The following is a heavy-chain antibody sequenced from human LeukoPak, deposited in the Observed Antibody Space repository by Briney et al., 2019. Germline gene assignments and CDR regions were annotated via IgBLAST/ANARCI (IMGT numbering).Heavy chain of an antibody. V-gene: IGHV4-38-2*02. CDR2: IYHSGST. J-gene: IGHJ3*02. D-gene: IGHD1-26*01. CDR3: ASGSGIYSHLVFDI. Sequence: PSETLSLTCTVSGYSISSGYYWGWIRPPPGKGLEWIGSIYHSGSTYYNPSLKSRVTISVDTSKNQFSLKLSSVTAADTAVYYCASGSGIYSHLVFDIWGQGTMVTVSS. CDR1: GYSISSGYY.